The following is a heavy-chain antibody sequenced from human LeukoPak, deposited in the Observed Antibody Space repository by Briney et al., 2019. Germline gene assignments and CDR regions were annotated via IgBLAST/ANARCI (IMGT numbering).Heavy chain of an antibody. D-gene: IGHD5-12*01. Sequence: ASVKVSCKASGYTFTGYYMHWVRQAPGQGLEWMGWINPNSGGTNYAQKFQGRVTMTRDTSISTAYMELSSLRSEDTAVYYCARVSLVATITFDYWGQGTLVTVSS. CDR3: ARVSLVATITFDY. V-gene: IGHV1-2*02. CDR1: GYTFTGYY. CDR2: INPNSGGT. J-gene: IGHJ4*02.